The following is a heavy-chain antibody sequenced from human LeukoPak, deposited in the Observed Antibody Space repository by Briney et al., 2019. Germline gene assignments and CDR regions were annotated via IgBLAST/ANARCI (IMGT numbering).Heavy chain of an antibody. D-gene: IGHD6-13*01. CDR2: ISYDGSNK. J-gene: IGHJ3*02. CDR1: GSTFSSYV. CDR3: ARGGGSSSWYDAFDI. Sequence: GSLSPSFAASGSTFSSYVMHGVREPPGRGLGWVAVISYDGSNKYYADSVKGRFTISRDNSKNTLYLQMNSLRAEDTAVYYCARGGGSSSWYDAFDIWGQGTMVTVSS. V-gene: IGHV3-30-3*01.